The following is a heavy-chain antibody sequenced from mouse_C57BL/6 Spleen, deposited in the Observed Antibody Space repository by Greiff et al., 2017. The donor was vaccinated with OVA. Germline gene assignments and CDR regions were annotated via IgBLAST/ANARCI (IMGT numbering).Heavy chain of an antibody. CDR1: GYTFTSYW. D-gene: IGHD2-3*01. Sequence: VQLQQPGTELVKPGASVKLSCKASGYTFTSYWMHWVKQRPGQGLEWIGNINPSNGGTNYNEKFKSKATLTVDTSSSTAYMHLSSLTSQDSAVYYCARSGFYDYYAMGYWGQGTSVTVSS. V-gene: IGHV1-53*01. J-gene: IGHJ4*01. CDR3: ARSGFYDYYAMGY. CDR2: INPSNGGT.